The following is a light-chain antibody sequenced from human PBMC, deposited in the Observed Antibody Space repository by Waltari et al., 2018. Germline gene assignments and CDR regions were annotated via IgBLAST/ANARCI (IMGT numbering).Light chain of an antibody. CDR2: WAS. V-gene: IGKV4-1*01. Sequence: DIVMTQSPDSLAVSLGERATINCRSVQSVLSSSNNKNYLAWYQQKLGQPPKLLIYWASTRESGVPDRFNGSGSGTDFTLTISSLQAEDVAVYYCQQYYSTPYTFGQGTKLEIK. CDR1: QSVLSSSNNKNY. J-gene: IGKJ2*01. CDR3: QQYYSTPYT.